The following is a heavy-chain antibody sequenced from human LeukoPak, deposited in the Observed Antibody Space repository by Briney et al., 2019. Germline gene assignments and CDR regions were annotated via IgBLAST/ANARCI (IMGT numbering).Heavy chain of an antibody. CDR3: ARAQAGLRSYPFDY. V-gene: IGHV4-59*06. D-gene: IGHD3/OR15-3a*01. CDR2: IYYSGST. Sequence: PSETLSLTCTVSSGSINTYYWSWIRQPPGKGLEWIGYIYYSGSTYYNPSLKSRVTISVDTSKNQFSLKLSSVTAADTAVYYCARAQAGLRSYPFDYWGQGTLVTVSS. J-gene: IGHJ4*02. CDR1: SGSINTYY.